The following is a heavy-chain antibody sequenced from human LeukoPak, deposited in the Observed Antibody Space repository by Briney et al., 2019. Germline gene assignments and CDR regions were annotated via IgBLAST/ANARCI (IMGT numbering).Heavy chain of an antibody. CDR3: VKDRSIAAPNNDFFDS. CDR1: GFTFNRFY. D-gene: IGHD6-6*01. V-gene: IGHV3-64D*06. J-gene: IGHJ4*02. Sequence: QAGGPLRLSCSASGFTFNRFYLHWVHKAPGKGLEFVSHISSNGATTYYADSVKGRFTISRDNSKNTLYLQMSSLRADDTAVYYCVKDRSIAAPNNDFFDSWGQGALVTVSS. CDR2: ISSNGATT.